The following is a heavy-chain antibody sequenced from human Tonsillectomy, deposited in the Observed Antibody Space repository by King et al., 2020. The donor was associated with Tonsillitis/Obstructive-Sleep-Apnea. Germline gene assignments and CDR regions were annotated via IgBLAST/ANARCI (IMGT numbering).Heavy chain of an antibody. J-gene: IGHJ4*02. V-gene: IGHV1-3*01. CDR1: GYTFTSYA. CDR3: ARSGGFDY. D-gene: IGHD3-16*01. Sequence: QLVQSGTEVKKPGASVKVSCKASGYTFTSYAMNWVRQAPGQGRECLAVSNGCNANTKYSHKFQGRVTSTRDTSASTAYMALCSLRSEDTAVYYCARSGGFDYWGQGTLVTVSS. CDR2: SNGCNANT.